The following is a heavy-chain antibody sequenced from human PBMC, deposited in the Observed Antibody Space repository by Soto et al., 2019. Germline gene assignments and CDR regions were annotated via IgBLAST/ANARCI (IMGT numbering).Heavy chain of an antibody. D-gene: IGHD3-9*01. CDR2: TSYDGTNK. Sequence: QVQLVESGGGVVQPGRSLRLSCAASGFSFSSYTMHWVRQTPGRGLQWVAVTSYDGTNKYYADSVRGRFTISRDNSISTLLLQMNKLGADDTAVYYCVGAAMWTGKGFEAWGQGTLLTVSS. J-gene: IGHJ5*02. V-gene: IGHV3-30*04. CDR1: GFSFSSYT. CDR3: VGAAMWTGKGFEA.